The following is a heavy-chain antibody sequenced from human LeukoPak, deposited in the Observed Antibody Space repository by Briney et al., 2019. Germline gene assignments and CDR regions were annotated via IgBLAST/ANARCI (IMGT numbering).Heavy chain of an antibody. CDR2: ISGSGGST. CDR3: AKVPITYYYDSSGYYYGSYYFDY. Sequence: GGSLRLSCAASGFTFSSYGMSWVRQAPGKGLEWVPAISGSGGSTYYADSVKGRFTISRDNSKNTLYLQMNSLRAEDTAVYYCAKVPITYYYDSSGYYYGSYYFDYWGQGTLVTVSS. V-gene: IGHV3-23*01. D-gene: IGHD3-22*01. CDR1: GFTFSSYG. J-gene: IGHJ4*02.